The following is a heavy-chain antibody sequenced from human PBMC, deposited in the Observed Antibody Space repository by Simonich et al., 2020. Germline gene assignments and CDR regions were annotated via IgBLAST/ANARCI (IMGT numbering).Heavy chain of an antibody. Sequence: QLQLQESGPGLVKPSETLSLTCTVSGGSISSSSYYWGWIRQPPGKGLGWIGSIYYSGGTYYNPSLKSRVTISVDTSKNQFSLKLSSVTAADTAVYYCARWAYSSSYFDYWGQGTLVTVSS. V-gene: IGHV4-39*01. J-gene: IGHJ4*02. CDR3: ARWAYSSSYFDY. D-gene: IGHD6-6*01. CDR1: GGSISSSSYY. CDR2: IYYSGGT.